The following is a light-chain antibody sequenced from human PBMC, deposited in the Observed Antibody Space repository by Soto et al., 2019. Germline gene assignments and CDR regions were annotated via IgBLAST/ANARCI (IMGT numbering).Light chain of an antibody. CDR3: QQRSNWPPSIT. CDR1: QSISNY. V-gene: IGKV3-11*01. J-gene: IGKJ5*01. Sequence: EIVLTQSPATLSLSPGQGAALSCRASQSISNYLAWYQQKPGQAPRLLIYDASNGATGTPARFSGSGSGTDFTLTISSLEPEDFAVYYCQQRSNWPPSITFGQGTRLEIK. CDR2: DAS.